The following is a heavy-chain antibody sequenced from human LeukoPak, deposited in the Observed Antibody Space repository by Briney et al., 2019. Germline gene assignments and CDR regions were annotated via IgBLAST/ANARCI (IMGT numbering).Heavy chain of an antibody. CDR3: ARDRSRNYSCDY. D-gene: IGHD2-2*01. V-gene: IGHV3-30-3*01. CDR1: GFTFSSHA. J-gene: IGHJ4*02. CDR2: IPYDGSIK. Sequence: PGGSLRLSCAASGFTFSSHAMHWVRQAPGKGLEWVAFIPYDGSIKYYADSVKGRFTISRDNSKNTLYLQMSSLRTEDTAVYYCARDRSRNYSCDYWGQGTLVSVSS.